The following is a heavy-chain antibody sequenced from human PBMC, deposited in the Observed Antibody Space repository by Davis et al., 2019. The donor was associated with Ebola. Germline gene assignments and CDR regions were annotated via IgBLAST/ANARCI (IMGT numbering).Heavy chain of an antibody. D-gene: IGHD6-13*01. J-gene: IGHJ4*02. Sequence: GGSLRLSCAASGFTFSSYWMSWVRQAPGKGLEWVTNIKQDGSEKYYVDSVKGRFTISKDNAKNSLYLQMNSLRAEDTAVYYCARGPSTGNSFTYWGQGTLVTVSS. CDR3: ARGPSTGNSFTY. CDR2: IKQDGSEK. CDR1: GFTFSSYW. V-gene: IGHV3-7*01.